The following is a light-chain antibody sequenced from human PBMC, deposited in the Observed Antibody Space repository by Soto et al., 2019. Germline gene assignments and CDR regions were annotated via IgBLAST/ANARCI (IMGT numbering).Light chain of an antibody. V-gene: IGKV3-20*01. CDR1: QTIGDND. CDR2: GAS. CDR3: QQYGSAPH. Sequence: EIVLTQSPDTLSLSPGERGTLSCSASQTIGDNDLAWYQQKPGQAPSLLIYGASSMDTGIPDRFSGSGSGTDFTINIIRLELEDFAVYYCQQYGSAPHFGGVTEVEIK. J-gene: IGKJ4*01.